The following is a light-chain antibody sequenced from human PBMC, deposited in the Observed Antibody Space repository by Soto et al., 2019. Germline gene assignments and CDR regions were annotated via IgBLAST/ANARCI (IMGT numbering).Light chain of an antibody. V-gene: IGKV1-39*01. J-gene: IGKJ5*01. CDR3: QQTFRPAT. CDR1: QSMSTY. CDR2: PAS. Sequence: IPITQSPKALAAPVGDSVTITCRASQSMSTYLNWYLLKPGTAAKLRIYPASTFQSGVPSRFSGSGSGTDFTLTFCSLQPEEFATYDCQQTFRPATFFQGTRPDI.